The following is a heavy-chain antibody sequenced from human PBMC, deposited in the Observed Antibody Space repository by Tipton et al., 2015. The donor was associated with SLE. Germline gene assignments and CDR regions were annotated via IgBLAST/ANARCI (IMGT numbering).Heavy chain of an antibody. J-gene: IGHJ4*02. CDR2: IKSRYDGGTV. CDR1: GFTFSNVW. V-gene: IGHV3-15*01. Sequence: SLRLSCAASGFTFSNVWMNWVRQAPGKGLEWVGRIKSRYDGGTVDYAASVKGRFTISRDDSKTTLYLQMDRLTTEDTAVYYCTTVANRWYVEYFDDWGQGTLVTVSS. D-gene: IGHD2-15*01. CDR3: TTVANRWYVEYFDD.